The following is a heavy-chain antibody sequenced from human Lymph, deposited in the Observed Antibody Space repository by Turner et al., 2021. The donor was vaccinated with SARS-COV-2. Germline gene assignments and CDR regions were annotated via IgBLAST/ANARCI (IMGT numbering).Heavy chain of an antibody. J-gene: IGHJ4*02. CDR2: INAGNGNR. CDR1: GYTFSRYA. Sequence: QVQLVQSGAEVKKPGASVKVSCKASGYTFSRYALHWVRQAPGQRLEWMGWINAGNGNRKYSQKFQGRVTITRDTSASTAYMELSSLRSEDTAVYYCARPTTGGYVTPFDYWGQGTLVTVSS. CDR3: ARPTTGGYVTPFDY. D-gene: IGHD1-1*01. V-gene: IGHV1-3*01.